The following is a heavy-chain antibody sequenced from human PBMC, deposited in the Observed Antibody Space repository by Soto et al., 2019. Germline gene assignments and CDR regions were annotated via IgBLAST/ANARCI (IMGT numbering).Heavy chain of an antibody. CDR2: IIPILGIA. CDR3: AERPWGRHYYYAMDV. V-gene: IGHV1-69*02. J-gene: IGHJ6*02. Sequence: QVQLVQSGAEVKKPGSSVKVSCKASGGTFSSYTISWVRQAPGQGLEWMGRIIPILGIANYAQKFQGRVTMTADKSTSTAYMELSSLRAEDAAVYDGAERPWGRHYYYAMDVWGQGTMVTVSS. D-gene: IGHD6-25*01. CDR1: GGTFSSYT.